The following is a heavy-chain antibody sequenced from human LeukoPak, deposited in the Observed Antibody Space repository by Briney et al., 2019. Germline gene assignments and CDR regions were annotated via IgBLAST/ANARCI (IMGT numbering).Heavy chain of an antibody. CDR3: AKEDYNGPGNYFTD. V-gene: IGHV3-48*01. Sequence: PGGSLRLSCAASGFTFSSYSMNWVRQAPGKGLEWVSYITSSGSVMYHADSVRGRFTISGDNAKNSLYLEMNSLRPEDTAMYYCAKEDYNGPGNYFTDWGQGTLVTVSS. CDR1: GFTFSSYS. J-gene: IGHJ4*02. CDR2: ITSSGSVM. D-gene: IGHD3-10*01.